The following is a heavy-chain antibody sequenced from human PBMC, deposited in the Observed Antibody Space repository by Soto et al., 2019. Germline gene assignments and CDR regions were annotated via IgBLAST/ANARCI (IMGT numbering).Heavy chain of an antibody. Sequence: GGSLRLSCAASGFTFSNYAMHWVRQAPGKGLETVSGVNHNEDSPYYANSVKGRFIISRDNSKNTLYLQMGSLRAEDMAVYYCVRSGGFYYMDVWGKGTTVTVSS. CDR3: VRSGGFYYMDV. J-gene: IGHJ6*03. V-gene: IGHV3-64*01. CDR1: GFTFSNYA. D-gene: IGHD3-10*01. CDR2: VNHNEDSP.